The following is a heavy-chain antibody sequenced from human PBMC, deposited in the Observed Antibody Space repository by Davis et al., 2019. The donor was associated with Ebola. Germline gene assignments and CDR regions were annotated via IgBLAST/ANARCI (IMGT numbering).Heavy chain of an antibody. V-gene: IGHV1-69*02. Sequence: AASVKVSCKASGNTINTYTIDWVRQAPGQGLEWMGRIIPILGIANYAQKFQGRVTITADKSTSTAYMELSSLRSEDTAVYYCARALEYGDFDYWGQGTLVTVSS. J-gene: IGHJ4*02. CDR3: ARALEYGDFDY. D-gene: IGHD1-1*01. CDR1: GNTINTYT. CDR2: IIPILGIA.